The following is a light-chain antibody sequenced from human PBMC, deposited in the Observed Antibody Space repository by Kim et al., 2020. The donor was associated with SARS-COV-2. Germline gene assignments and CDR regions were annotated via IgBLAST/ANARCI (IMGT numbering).Light chain of an antibody. J-gene: IGKJ1*01. V-gene: IGKV3-20*01. CDR1: QSVSNNY. CDR2: GAS. Sequence: SPVERATPSCRASQSVSNNYLAWYHQRRGQTPRLLIYGASSRATGIPDRFSGSGSGTDFTLTISRLEPEEFAVYYCQQYGSFPWTFGQGTKVDIK. CDR3: QQYGSFPWT.